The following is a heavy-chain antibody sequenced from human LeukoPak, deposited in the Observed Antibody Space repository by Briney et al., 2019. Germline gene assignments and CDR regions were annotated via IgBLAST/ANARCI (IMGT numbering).Heavy chain of an antibody. V-gene: IGHV1-2*06. CDR1: GYTFTGYY. CDR2: INPNSGGT. D-gene: IGHD3-10*01. J-gene: IGHJ4*02. CDR3: ASLYYCSGSYGRYNPPFDY. Sequence: ASVKVSCKASGYTFTGYYMHWVRQAPGQGLEWMGRINPNSGGTNYAQKFQGRVTMTRDTSISTAYMELSRLRSDDTAVYYCASLYYCSGSYGRYNPPFDYWGQGTLVTVSS.